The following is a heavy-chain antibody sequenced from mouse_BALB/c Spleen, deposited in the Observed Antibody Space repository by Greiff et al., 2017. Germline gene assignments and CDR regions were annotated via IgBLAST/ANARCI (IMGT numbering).Heavy chain of an antibody. CDR1: GYTFTSYY. Sequence: QVQLQQSGPELVKPGASVRISCKASGYTFTSYYIHWVKQRPGQGLEWIGWIYPGNVNTKYNEKFKGKATLTADKSSSTAYMQLSSLTSEDSAVYVCAKWGDDHYYAMDYWGQGTSVTVSS. CDR3: AKWGDDHYYAMDY. V-gene: IGHV1S56*01. D-gene: IGHD1-3*01. CDR2: IYPGNVNT. J-gene: IGHJ4*01.